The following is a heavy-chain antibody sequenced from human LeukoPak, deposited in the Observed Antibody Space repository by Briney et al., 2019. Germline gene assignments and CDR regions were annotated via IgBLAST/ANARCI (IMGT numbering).Heavy chain of an antibody. V-gene: IGHV4-31*03. D-gene: IGHD4-17*01. CDR3: ARIEPGHDYGDYGAFDI. J-gene: IGHJ3*02. CDR1: GGSISSGGYY. CDR2: IYYSGST. Sequence: PSETLSLTCTVSGGSISSGGYYWSWIRQHPGKSLEWIGYIYYSGSTYYNPSLKSRVTISVDTSKNQFSLKLSSVTAAGTAVYYCARIEPGHDYGDYGAFDIWGQGTMVTVSS.